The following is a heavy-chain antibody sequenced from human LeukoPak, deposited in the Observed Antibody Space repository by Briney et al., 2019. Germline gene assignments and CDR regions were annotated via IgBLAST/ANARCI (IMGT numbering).Heavy chain of an antibody. V-gene: IGHV3-23*01. CDR3: AKRITGTLHFDY. D-gene: IGHD1-7*01. CDR1: GFTFRSYA. J-gene: IGHJ4*02. CDR2: ISGSGGST. Sequence: GGSLRLSCAACGFTFRSYAMSWVRQARGKGLEGGSAISGSGGSTYYADSVKGRFTISRDNSKNTLYLQMNSLRAEDTAVYYCAKRITGTLHFDYWGQGTLVTVSS.